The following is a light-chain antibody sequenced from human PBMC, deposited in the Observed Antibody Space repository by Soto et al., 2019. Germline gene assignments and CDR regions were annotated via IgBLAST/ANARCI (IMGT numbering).Light chain of an antibody. Sequence: NFMLTQPHSVSESPGRTVTISCTGSSGSIASNYVQWYQQRPGSAPTIVIFEDNQRPSGVPDRFSGSIDTSSNSASLTISGLKTEDEADYYCQSYDSSLSGPFFGTGTKLTVL. CDR3: QSYDSSLSGPF. CDR2: EDN. V-gene: IGLV6-57*02. CDR1: SGSIASNY. J-gene: IGLJ1*01.